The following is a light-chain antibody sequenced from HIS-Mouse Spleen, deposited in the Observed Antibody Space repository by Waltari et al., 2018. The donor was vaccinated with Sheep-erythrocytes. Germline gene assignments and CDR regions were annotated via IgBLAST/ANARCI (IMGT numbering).Light chain of an antibody. J-gene: IGKJ2*01. CDR2: DAS. Sequence: AIQLTQSPSSLSASVGDRVTITCRASQGISSALAWYQQKPGKAPKLLIYDASSLESGVPSRFSGSGSGTEFTLTISSMQSEDFAVYYCQQYNNWMYTFGQGTKLEIK. CDR3: QQYNNWMYT. V-gene: IGKV1D-13*01. CDR1: QGISSA.